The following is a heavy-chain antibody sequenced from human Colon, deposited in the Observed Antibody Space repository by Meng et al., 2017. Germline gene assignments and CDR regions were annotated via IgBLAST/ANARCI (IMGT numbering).Heavy chain of an antibody. J-gene: IGHJ5*02. D-gene: IGHD2-2*01. CDR2: VYHSGST. CDR3: TRAPLPAGRGLKNWFEP. V-gene: IGHV4-4*02. CDR1: GGSISTTDW. Sequence: QVQLQESGPGLVKPSGTLSLTCAFSGGSISTTDWWSWVPQPPGKGLEWIGQVYHSGSTNYNPSLKSRVTISVDTSKNQFSLQLTSVTAADTAMYYCTRAPLPAGRGLKNWFEPWGQGTLVTVSS.